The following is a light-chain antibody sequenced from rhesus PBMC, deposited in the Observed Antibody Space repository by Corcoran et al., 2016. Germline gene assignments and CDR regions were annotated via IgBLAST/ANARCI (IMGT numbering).Light chain of an antibody. J-gene: IGLJ1*01. CDR1: SSDIGANNR. CDR2: DVN. V-gene: IGLV2-13*03. Sequence: QAAPTQSPSVSGSPGKSVTISCTGTSSDIGANNRVSWYQQSPGKAPKLMIYDVNKRPSGVSDRFSGSKSGSTASLTISGLQAEDEADYYCSSYGSGSTYIFGDGTRLTVL. CDR3: SSYGSGSTYI.